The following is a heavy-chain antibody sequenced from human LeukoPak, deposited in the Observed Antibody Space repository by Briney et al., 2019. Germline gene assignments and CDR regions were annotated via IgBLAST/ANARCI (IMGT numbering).Heavy chain of an antibody. CDR3: AKDSSDYYFDY. CDR1: GFTFRSYG. D-gene: IGHD3-22*01. CDR2: IWYDEITK. V-gene: IGHV3-30*02. J-gene: IGHJ4*02. Sequence: GGSLRLSCVASGFTFRSYGIHWVRQAPGKGLEWLAFIWYDEITKNYADSVKGRFTISRDNSKNTLYVQLNSLRPDDTAVYYCAKDSSDYYFDYWGQGTLVSVSS.